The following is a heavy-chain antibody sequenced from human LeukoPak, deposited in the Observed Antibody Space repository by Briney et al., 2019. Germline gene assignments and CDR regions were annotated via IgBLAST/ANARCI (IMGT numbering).Heavy chain of an antibody. CDR1: GGSFSSGSYY. CDR3: AREVGATGFDY. D-gene: IGHD1-26*01. Sequence: SETLSLTCTVSGGSFSSGSYYWSWIRQPPGKGLEWIGYIYYSGSTNYNPSLKSRVTISVDTSKNQFSLKLSSVTAADTAVYYCAREVGATGFDYWGQGTLVTVSS. J-gene: IGHJ4*02. V-gene: IGHV4-61*01. CDR2: IYYSGST.